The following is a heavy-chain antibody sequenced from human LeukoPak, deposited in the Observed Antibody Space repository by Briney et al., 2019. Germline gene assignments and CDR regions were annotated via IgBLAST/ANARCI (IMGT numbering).Heavy chain of an antibody. V-gene: IGHV3-23*01. CDR2: ISPSGSHI. CDR1: GFTFTNYA. CDR3: AKNGGTGTAFYDY. D-gene: IGHD2/OR15-2a*01. J-gene: IGHJ4*02. Sequence: GGSLRLSCTASGFTFTNYAMTWVRQAPGKGLEWASAISPSGSHIYYADSVKGRFTFSRDNSKNMVYLQMNSLTVEDSAIYYCAKNGGTGTAFYDYWGQGALVAVSS.